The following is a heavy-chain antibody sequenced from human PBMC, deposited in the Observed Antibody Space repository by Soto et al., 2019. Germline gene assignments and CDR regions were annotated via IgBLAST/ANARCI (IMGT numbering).Heavy chain of an antibody. Sequence: SETLSLTCTVSGGSISSYYWSWIRQPPGKGLEWIGYIYYSGSTNYNPSLKSRVTISVDTSKNQFSLKLSSVTAADTAVYYCARHSPARQFYYYYYMDVWGKGTTVTVSS. CDR3: ARHSPARQFYYYYYMDV. J-gene: IGHJ6*03. D-gene: IGHD2-15*01. CDR2: IYYSGST. CDR1: GGSISSYY. V-gene: IGHV4-59*08.